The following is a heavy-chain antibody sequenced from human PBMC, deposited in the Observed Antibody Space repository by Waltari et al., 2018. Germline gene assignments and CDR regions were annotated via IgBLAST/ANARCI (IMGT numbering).Heavy chain of an antibody. CDR3: AREDIVVVVAATYNWFDP. D-gene: IGHD2-15*01. CDR1: GYTFTGYY. J-gene: IGHJ5*02. CDR2: INPNSGGT. Sequence: QVQLVQSGAEVTKPGASVKVSCKASGYTFTGYYMHWVRQAPGQGLEWMGWINPNSGGTNYAQKFQGRVTMTRDTSISTAYMELSRLRSDDTAVYYCAREDIVVVVAATYNWFDPWGQGTLVTVSS. V-gene: IGHV1-2*02.